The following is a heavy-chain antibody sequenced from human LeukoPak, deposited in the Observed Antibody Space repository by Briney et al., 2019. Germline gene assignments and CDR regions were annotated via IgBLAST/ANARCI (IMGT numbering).Heavy chain of an antibody. CDR3: ATSRITMVRGVRYSRYCFDY. J-gene: IGHJ4*02. CDR1: GYTLTELS. Sequence: ASVKVSCKVSGYTLTELSMHWARQAPGKGLEWMGGFDPEDGETIYAQKFQGRVTMTEDTSTDTAYMELSSLRSEDTAVYYCATSRITMVRGVRYSRYCFDYWGQGTLVTVSS. D-gene: IGHD3-10*01. CDR2: FDPEDGET. V-gene: IGHV1-24*01.